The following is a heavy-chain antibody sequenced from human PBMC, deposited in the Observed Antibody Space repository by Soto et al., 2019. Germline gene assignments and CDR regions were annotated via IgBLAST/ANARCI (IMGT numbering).Heavy chain of an antibody. CDR2: ISAYNGNT. CDR1: GYTFTSYG. V-gene: IGHV1-18*01. J-gene: IGHJ5*02. D-gene: IGHD2-2*01. Sequence: ASVKVSCKASGYTFTSYGISWVRQAPGQGLEWMGWISAYNGNTNYAQKLQGRVTMTTDTSTSTAYMELRSLRSDDTAVYYCARGLPAAMYGNRFDPWGQGTLVTVSS. CDR3: ARGLPAAMYGNRFDP.